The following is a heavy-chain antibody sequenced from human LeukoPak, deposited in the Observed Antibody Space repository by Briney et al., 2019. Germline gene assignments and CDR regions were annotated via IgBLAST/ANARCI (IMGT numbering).Heavy chain of an antibody. Sequence: GGSLRLSCAASGFTFSSYSMNWVRQAPGKGLEWVSSISSSSSYIYYADSVKGRFTISRDNSKNTLYLQMNSLRAEDTAMYYCARALGIAAAGWGFDYWGQGTLVTVSS. CDR3: ARALGIAAAGWGFDY. J-gene: IGHJ4*02. V-gene: IGHV3-21*04. CDR2: ISSSSSYI. CDR1: GFTFSSYS. D-gene: IGHD6-13*01.